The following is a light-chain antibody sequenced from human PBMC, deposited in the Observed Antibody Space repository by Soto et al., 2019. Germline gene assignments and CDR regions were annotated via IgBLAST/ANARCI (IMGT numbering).Light chain of an antibody. CDR1: QSISSY. J-gene: IGKJ2*01. CDR2: AAS. Sequence: DIQMTQSPSSLSASVGDRVTITCRASQSISSYLNWYQQKPGKAPKLLIYAASSLQSGVPSRFSGSGSGTDFTLTISSVHPEDFASFYCQQSDRTAYTVGQATKLEIK. V-gene: IGKV1-39*01. CDR3: QQSDRTAYT.